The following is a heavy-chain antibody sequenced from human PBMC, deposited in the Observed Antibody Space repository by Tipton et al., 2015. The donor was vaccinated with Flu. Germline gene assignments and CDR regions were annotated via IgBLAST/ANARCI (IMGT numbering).Heavy chain of an antibody. CDR3: ARRDYSNYVSEQKNWFDP. J-gene: IGHJ5*02. V-gene: IGHV4-39*07. CDR2: LYYTGKT. CDR1: GGSISSSDSY. D-gene: IGHD6-13*01. Sequence: TLSLTCSVSGGSISSSDSYWGWVRQPPGKGLEWLGGLYYTGKTFYNPSLRSRIAMSVDTSKSQFSLRLSSVTAADTAVYYCARRDYSNYVSEQKNWFDPWGQGILVTVSS.